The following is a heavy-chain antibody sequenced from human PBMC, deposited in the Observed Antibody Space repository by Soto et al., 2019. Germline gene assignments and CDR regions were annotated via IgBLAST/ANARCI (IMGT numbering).Heavy chain of an antibody. CDR1: GFTFSSYA. V-gene: IGHV3-23*01. D-gene: IGHD3-22*01. J-gene: IGHJ4*02. Sequence: PGGSLRLSCAASGFTFSSYAMRWVRPAPGKGLEWVSAISGSGGSTYYADSVKGRFTISRDNSKNTLYLQMNSLRAEDTAVYYCAKAVYDSRRYNLVPTYWGQGTLVSV. CDR3: AKAVYDSRRYNLVPTY. CDR2: ISGSGGST.